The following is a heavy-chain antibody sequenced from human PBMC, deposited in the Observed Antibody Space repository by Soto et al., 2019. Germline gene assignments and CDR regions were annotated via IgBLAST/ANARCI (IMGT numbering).Heavy chain of an antibody. CDR2: TSYDGSNN. J-gene: IGHJ4*02. Sequence: QVQLVESGGGVVQPGTSLRLSCVGSGFTFRSYVIHWVRQAPGKGLEWVALTSYDGSNNFYGDSVKGRFPISRDNSRNTVELQMDSLRLEDTALYYCARWGTTAGLDVWGQGTLVSVSS. V-gene: IGHV3-33*05. D-gene: IGHD3-16*01. CDR1: GFTFRSYV. CDR3: ARWGTTAGLDV.